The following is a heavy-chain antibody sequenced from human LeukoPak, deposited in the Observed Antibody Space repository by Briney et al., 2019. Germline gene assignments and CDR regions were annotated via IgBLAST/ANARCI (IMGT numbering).Heavy chain of an antibody. CDR1: GGTFSSYA. CDR2: IIPIFGTA. D-gene: IGHD6-19*01. CDR3: ARMGPRAGGWYLGDAFDI. J-gene: IGHJ3*02. V-gene: IGHV1-69*13. Sequence: ASVKVSCKASGGTFSSYAISWVRQAPGQGLEWMGGIIPIFGTANYAQKFQGRVTITADESTSTAYMELSSLGSEDTAVYYCARMGPRAGGWYLGDAFDIWGQGTMVTVSS.